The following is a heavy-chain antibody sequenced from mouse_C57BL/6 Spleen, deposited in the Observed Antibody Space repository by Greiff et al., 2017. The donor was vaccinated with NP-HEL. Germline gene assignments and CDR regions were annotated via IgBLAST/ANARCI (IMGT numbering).Heavy chain of an antibody. CDR2: INPNNGGT. Sequence: VQLQQSGPELVKPGASVKISCKASGYTFTDYYMNWVKQSHGKSLEWIGDINPNNGGTSYNQKFKGKATLTVDKSSSTAYMELRSLTSEDSAVYYCARRRGGYGNYGGDYAMDYWGQGTSVTVSS. CDR1: GYTFTDYY. J-gene: IGHJ4*01. D-gene: IGHD2-1*01. V-gene: IGHV1-26*01. CDR3: ARRRGGYGNYGGDYAMDY.